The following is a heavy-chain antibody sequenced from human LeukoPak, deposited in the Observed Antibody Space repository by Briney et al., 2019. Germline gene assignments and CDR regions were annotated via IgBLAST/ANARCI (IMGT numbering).Heavy chain of an antibody. CDR3: AELGITMIGGV. CDR2: ISGSGGST. D-gene: IGHD3-10*02. J-gene: IGHJ6*04. Sequence: QAGGTLRLSCAASGFTFSSYGMSWVRQAPGKGLEWVSAISGSGGSTYYADSVKGRFTISRDNAKNSLYLQMNSLRAEDTAVYYCAELGITMIGGVWGKGTTVTISS. CDR1: GFTFSSYG. V-gene: IGHV3-23*01.